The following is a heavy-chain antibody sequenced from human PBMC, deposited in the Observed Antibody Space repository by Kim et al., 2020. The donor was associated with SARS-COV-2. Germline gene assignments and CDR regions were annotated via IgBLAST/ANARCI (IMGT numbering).Heavy chain of an antibody. CDR3: ARGAPYYGSGSSGGMDV. Sequence: GGSLRLSCAASGFTVSSNYMSWVRQAPGKGLEWVSVIYSGGSTYYADSVKGRFTISRDNSKNTLYLQMNSLRAEDTAVYYCARGAPYYGSGSSGGMDVWGQGTTVTVSS. CDR2: IYSGGST. J-gene: IGHJ6*02. D-gene: IGHD3-10*01. V-gene: IGHV3-53*01. CDR1: GFTVSSNY.